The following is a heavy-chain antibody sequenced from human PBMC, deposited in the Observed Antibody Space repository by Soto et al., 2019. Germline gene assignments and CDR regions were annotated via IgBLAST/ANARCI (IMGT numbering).Heavy chain of an antibody. CDR3: ASSYGSGYRAFDY. CDR1: GDTFNLYS. Sequence: QVQLVQSGAEVKRPGSSVKVSCKASGDTFNLYSINWVRQAPGVGLEWVGRVNPIISMSNYAQRFQGRVTMTPDKSTSTADMELRTLKSEDTAIYYCASSYGSGYRAFDYWGQGALVTVSS. D-gene: IGHD3-10*01. CDR2: VNPIISMS. J-gene: IGHJ4*02. V-gene: IGHV1-69*02.